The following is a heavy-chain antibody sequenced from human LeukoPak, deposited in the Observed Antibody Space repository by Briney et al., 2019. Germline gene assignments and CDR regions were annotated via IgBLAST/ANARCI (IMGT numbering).Heavy chain of an antibody. J-gene: IGHJ1*01. CDR3: ARVGFGEFEYFQH. D-gene: IGHD3-10*01. V-gene: IGHV3-7*01. CDR2: IKQDGSEK. Sequence: PGGSLRLSCAASGFTFSSYWMSWVRQAPGKGLEWVANIKQDGSEKYYVDSVKGRFTISRDNSKNTLYLQMNSLRAEDTAVYYCARVGFGEFEYFQHWGQGTLVTVSS. CDR1: GFTFSSYW.